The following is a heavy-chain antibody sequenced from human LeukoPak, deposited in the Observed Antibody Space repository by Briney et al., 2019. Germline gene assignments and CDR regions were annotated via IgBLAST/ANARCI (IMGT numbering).Heavy chain of an antibody. CDR3: ARLADYDSSGYLSY. CDR2: IWYDGTNK. J-gene: IGHJ4*02. V-gene: IGHV3-33*01. D-gene: IGHD3-22*01. CDR1: GFTFNNYG. Sequence: GRSLRLSCAASGFTFNNYGMHWVRQAPGKGLEWVALIWYDGTNKYYGDSVKGRFTISRDNSKNTLYLQMDSLRAEDTAVYYCARLADYDSSGYLSYWGQGTLVTVSS.